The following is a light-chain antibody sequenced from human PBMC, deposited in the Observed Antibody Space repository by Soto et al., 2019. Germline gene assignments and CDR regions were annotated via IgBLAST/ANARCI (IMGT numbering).Light chain of an antibody. CDR2: DVS. Sequence: QSALTQPASVSGSPGQSVTISCTGTSSDVGGFNSVSWYQQHPGTAPRLMIYDVSFRPSGISTRFSGSKSGNMASLTISGLQADDEADYFCSSYSTTNTRIFGGGTKVTVL. J-gene: IGLJ2*01. CDR3: SSYSTTNTRI. CDR1: SSDVGGFNS. V-gene: IGLV2-14*03.